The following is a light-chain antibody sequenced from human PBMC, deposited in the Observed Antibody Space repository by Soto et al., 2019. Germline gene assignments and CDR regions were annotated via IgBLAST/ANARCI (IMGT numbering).Light chain of an antibody. CDR2: GAS. CDR1: QSVSSN. CDR3: HQYGISP. J-gene: IGKJ4*01. Sequence: EFVLTQSPGTLSFSPGERATLSCRASQSVSSNLAWYQQKPGQAPRLLIYGASSRATGIPDRFSGSGSGTEFTLTISRLEPEDFAVYYCHQYGISPFGGGTKVDIK. V-gene: IGKV3-20*01.